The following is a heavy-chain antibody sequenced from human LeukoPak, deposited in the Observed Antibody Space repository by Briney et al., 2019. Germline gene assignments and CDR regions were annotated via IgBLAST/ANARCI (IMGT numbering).Heavy chain of an antibody. J-gene: IGHJ1*01. V-gene: IGHV4-34*01. CDR3: ARAYSSSVYFQD. CDR1: GGSFSGYY. D-gene: IGHD6-13*01. CDR2: INHSGST. Sequence: SETLSLTCAVYGGSFSGYYWTWIRQPPGKGLEWIGEINHSGSTNYNPSLKSRVTISVDTSKNQFSLKLSSVTAADTAVYYCARAYSSSVYFQDWGQGTLVTVSS.